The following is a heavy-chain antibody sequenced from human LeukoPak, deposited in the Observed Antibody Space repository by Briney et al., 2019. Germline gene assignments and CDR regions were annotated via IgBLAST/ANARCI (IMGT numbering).Heavy chain of an antibody. CDR2: ISGSGGST. D-gene: IGHD3-22*01. Sequence: TGGSLRLSCAASGFTFSSYAMSWVRQAPGKGLEWVSAISGSGGSTYYADSVKGRFTISRDNSKSTLYLQMNSLRAEDTAVYYCAKDGEIVVVTYFDYWGQGTLVTVSS. CDR1: GFTFSSYA. V-gene: IGHV3-23*01. CDR3: AKDGEIVVVTYFDY. J-gene: IGHJ4*02.